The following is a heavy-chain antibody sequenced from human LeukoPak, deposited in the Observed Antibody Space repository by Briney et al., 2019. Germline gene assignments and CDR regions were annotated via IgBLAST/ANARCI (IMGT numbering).Heavy chain of an antibody. D-gene: IGHD6-19*01. J-gene: IGHJ5*02. CDR3: ARDRYSSGSWFDP. V-gene: IGHV1-18*01. CDR2: ISAYNGNT. CDR1: GYSFTNYA. Sequence: ASVKVSCKASGYSFTNYAMNWVRQAPGQGLEWMGWISAYNGNTNYAQKLQGRVTMTTDTSTSTAYMELRSLRSDDTAVYYCARDRYSSGSWFDPWGQGTLVTVSS.